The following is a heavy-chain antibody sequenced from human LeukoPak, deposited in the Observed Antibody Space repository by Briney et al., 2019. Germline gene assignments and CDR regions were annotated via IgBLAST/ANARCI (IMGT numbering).Heavy chain of an antibody. CDR3: AKTYYDSSGRTRWVFQH. J-gene: IGHJ1*01. CDR2: ISYDGSNK. D-gene: IGHD3-22*01. CDR1: GFTLSSYG. Sequence: GGSLRLSCAASGFTLSSYGMHWVRQAPGKGLEWVAVISYDGSNKYYADSVKGRFTISRDNSKNTLYLQMNSLRAEDTAVYYCAKTYYDSSGRTRWVFQHWGQGTLVTVSS. V-gene: IGHV3-30*18.